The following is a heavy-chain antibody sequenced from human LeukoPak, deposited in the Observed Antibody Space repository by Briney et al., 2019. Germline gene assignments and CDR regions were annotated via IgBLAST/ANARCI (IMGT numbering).Heavy chain of an antibody. CDR1: GFTVSSNY. Sequence: GGSLRLSCAASGFTVSSNYMSWVRQAPGKGLEWVSVIYSGGSTYYADSVKGRFTISRDNSKNLLYLQMNSLRAEDTAVYYFARELATVTSYYFDYWGQGTLVTVSS. V-gene: IGHV3-53*01. CDR2: IYSGGST. J-gene: IGHJ4*02. CDR3: ARELATVTSYYFDY. D-gene: IGHD4-11*01.